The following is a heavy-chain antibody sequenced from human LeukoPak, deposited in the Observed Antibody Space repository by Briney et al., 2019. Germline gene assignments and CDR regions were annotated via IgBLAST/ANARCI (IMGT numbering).Heavy chain of an antibody. CDR1: GGSISSSSYY. D-gene: IGHD7-27*01. CDR2: IYYSGST. CDR3: ARQQSGAH. J-gene: IGHJ4*02. Sequence: SETLSLTCTVSGGSISSSSYYWAWIRQPPGKGLEWIGSIYYSGSTYYNPSLKIRVTISVDTSKNQFSLKLSSVTAADTAVYYCARQQSGAHWGQGTLVTVSS. V-gene: IGHV4-39*01.